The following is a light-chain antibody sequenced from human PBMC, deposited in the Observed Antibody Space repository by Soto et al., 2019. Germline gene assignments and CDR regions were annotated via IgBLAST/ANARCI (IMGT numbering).Light chain of an antibody. CDR2: EVG. CDR3: SSYTYTSSVV. Sequence: SALTQPASVSGSPGQSITISCTGTSSDIGTYDYVSWYQHHPGKAPKLIISEVGTRPSGVSYRFSGSKSVNTASLTISGLQAEDEADYYCSSYTYTSSVVFGGGTKLTVL. V-gene: IGLV2-14*01. J-gene: IGLJ2*01. CDR1: SSDIGTYDY.